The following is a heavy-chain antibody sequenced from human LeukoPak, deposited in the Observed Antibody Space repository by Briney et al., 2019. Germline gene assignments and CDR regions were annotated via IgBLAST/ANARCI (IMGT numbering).Heavy chain of an antibody. D-gene: IGHD5-18*01. CDR3: ASLTITAMVLFDY. J-gene: IGHJ4*02. CDR1: GFTFSSYW. CDR2: IKQDGSEK. Sequence: GGSLRLSCAASGFTFSSYWMSWVRQAPGKGLEWVANIKQDGSEKYYVDSVKGRFTISRDNAKNSLYLQMNSLRAEDTAVYYCASLTITAMVLFDYWGQGTLVTASS. V-gene: IGHV3-7*01.